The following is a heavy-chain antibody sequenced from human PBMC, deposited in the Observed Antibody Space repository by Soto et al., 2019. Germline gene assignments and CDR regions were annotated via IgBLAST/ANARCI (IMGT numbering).Heavy chain of an antibody. CDR2: VSVDGSLE. CDR1: GFTFSTYA. V-gene: IGHV3-30-3*01. Sequence: QVQLVESGGGVVQPGGSLRLSCVASGFTFSTYAIHWVRQAPGKGLEWVALVSVDGSLEYYADSVKCRSTVSRDNSKSTLYFQMNSLRPEDTSFYYCARRRAGSGYYFDHWGQGTLVTVSS. J-gene: IGHJ4*02. CDR3: ARRRAGSGYYFDH. D-gene: IGHD3-22*01.